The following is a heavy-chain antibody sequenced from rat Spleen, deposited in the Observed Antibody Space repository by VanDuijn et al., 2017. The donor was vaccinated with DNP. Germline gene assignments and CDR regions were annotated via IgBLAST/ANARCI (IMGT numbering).Heavy chain of an antibody. Sequence: QVQLKESGPGLVQPSQTLSLTCTVSGFSLSNYGVIWVRQPPGKGLEWMGVIWGTGNTNYNSTLKSRLSISRDTSESQVYLKMSSLQTEDTATYYCARADGADYFWGPGTMVTVSS. V-gene: IGHV2-13*01. CDR3: ARADGADYF. CDR1: GFSLSNYG. D-gene: IGHD1-6*01. CDR2: IWGTGNT. J-gene: IGHJ1*01.